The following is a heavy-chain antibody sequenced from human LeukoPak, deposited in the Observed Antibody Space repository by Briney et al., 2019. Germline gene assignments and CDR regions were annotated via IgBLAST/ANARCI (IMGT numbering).Heavy chain of an antibody. J-gene: IGHJ4*02. CDR2: IYSDGRT. CDR1: GFTISTDY. V-gene: IGHV3-66*02. CDR3: ARGGIKTFYSFDY. D-gene: IGHD3-16*01. Sequence: GGSLRLSCAASGFTISTDYMSWVRQAPGKGLEWVSIIYSDGRTYYADSVRGLFTISRDNSKNTLYLQMNNLRPEDTAVYYCARGGIKTFYSFDYWGQGTLVTVSS.